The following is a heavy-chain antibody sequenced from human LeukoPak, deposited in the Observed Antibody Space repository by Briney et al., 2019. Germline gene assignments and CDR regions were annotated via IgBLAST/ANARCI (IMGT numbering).Heavy chain of an antibody. J-gene: IGHJ4*02. CDR1: GVSVRSSDYY. CDR2: LYYSGST. CDR3: ARPIASAGFIDF. D-gene: IGHD6-13*01. Sequence: PSETLSLTCAVSGVSVRSSDYYWGWVRQPPGKGLEWIGSLYYSGSTYYNPSLESRVTIFVHTSKNELSLKVTSVTAADTAVYYCARPIASAGFIDFWGQGTLVTVSS. V-gene: IGHV4-39*01.